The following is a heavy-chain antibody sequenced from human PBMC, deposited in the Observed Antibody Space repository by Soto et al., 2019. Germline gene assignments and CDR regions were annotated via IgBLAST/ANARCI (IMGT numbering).Heavy chain of an antibody. CDR2: IIPIFGTA. J-gene: IGHJ6*02. V-gene: IGHV1-69*06. D-gene: IGHD3-10*01. CDR3: ARELFQYYYGPGSSYYYYGMDV. Sequence: SVKVSCKASGGTFSSYAISWVRQAPGQGLEWMGGIIPIFGTANYAQKFQGRVTITADKSTSTAYMELSSLRSEDTAVYYCARELFQYYYGPGSSYYYYGMDVWGQGTTVTLSS. CDR1: GGTFSSYA.